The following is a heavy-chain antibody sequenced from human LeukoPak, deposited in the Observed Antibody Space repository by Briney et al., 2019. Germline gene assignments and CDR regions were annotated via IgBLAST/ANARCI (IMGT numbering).Heavy chain of an antibody. V-gene: IGHV1-18*01. CDR3: ARGGRYCSGGSCYEFDY. J-gene: IGHJ4*02. CDR1: GYTFSSFG. Sequence: ASVKVSCKASGYTFSSFGISWVRQAPGQGLEWMGWISAYNGDTNYAQKLQGRVTMTTDTSTNTAYMELRSLRSDDTAVYYCARGGRYCSGGSCYEFDYWGQGTLVTVSS. CDR2: ISAYNGDT. D-gene: IGHD2-15*01.